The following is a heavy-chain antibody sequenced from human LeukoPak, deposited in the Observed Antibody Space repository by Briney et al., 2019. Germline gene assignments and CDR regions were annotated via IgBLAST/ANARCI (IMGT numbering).Heavy chain of an antibody. CDR3: ARAYYYDSSGYYSKYWYFDL. CDR1: GGSISSYY. CDR2: IYYSGST. J-gene: IGHJ2*01. V-gene: IGHV4-59*01. Sequence: PSETLSLTCSVSGGSISSYYWSWIRQPPGKGLEWSVYIYYSGSTNYNPSLKSRVTISGDTSKNQFSLKLSSVTAADTAVYYCARAYYYDSSGYYSKYWYFDLWGRGTLVTVSS. D-gene: IGHD3-22*01.